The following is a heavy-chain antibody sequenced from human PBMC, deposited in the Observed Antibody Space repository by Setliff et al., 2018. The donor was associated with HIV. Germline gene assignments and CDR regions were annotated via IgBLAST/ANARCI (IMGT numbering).Heavy chain of an antibody. Sequence: LSLTCTVSGGSISSSNYYWGWILQPPGKGLQWIGSICDTESTYYNPPLKSRVTISVDTSKNQFSLNLSSVTATDTAVYYCARRNTMVRGIIIDPYDAFDMWGQGTVVTVSS. CDR3: ARRNTMVRGIIIDPYDAFDM. J-gene: IGHJ3*02. CDR2: ICDTEST. V-gene: IGHV4-39*01. D-gene: IGHD3-10*01. CDR1: GGSISSSNYY.